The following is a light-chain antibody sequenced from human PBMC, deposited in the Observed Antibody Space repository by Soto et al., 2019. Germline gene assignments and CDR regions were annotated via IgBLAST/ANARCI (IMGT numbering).Light chain of an antibody. CDR2: AAS. Sequence: DIQMTQSPSSLSASVGDRVTITVRASQSITNYLNWYQQKPGKAPKLLIYAASSLQSGVPSRFSGSGSGTDFTLTISSLQPEDFATYYCQQSYSTPITFGQGTRLENK. V-gene: IGKV1-39*01. CDR1: QSITNY. CDR3: QQSYSTPIT. J-gene: IGKJ5*01.